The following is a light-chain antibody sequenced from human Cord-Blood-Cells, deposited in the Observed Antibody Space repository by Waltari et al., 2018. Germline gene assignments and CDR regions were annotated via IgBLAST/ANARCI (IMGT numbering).Light chain of an antibody. CDR1: QSLVHSDGNTY. CDR3: MQGTHWPT. CDR2: KVS. Sequence: DVVMTQSPLSLPVTLGQPASIPCRSSQSLVHSDGNTYSNWLQQMPGQSPRRLIYKVSNRDSGVPDRFSGSGSGTDFTLKISRVEAGDVGVYYCMQGTHWPTFGQGTKVEIK. V-gene: IGKV2-30*02. J-gene: IGKJ1*01.